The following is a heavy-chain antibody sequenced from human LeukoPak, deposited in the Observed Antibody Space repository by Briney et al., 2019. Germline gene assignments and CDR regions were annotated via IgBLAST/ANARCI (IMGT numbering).Heavy chain of an antibody. CDR3: ASPWGRIY. D-gene: IGHD3-16*01. CDR1: GFTFSGSS. CDR2: IRSKANSYAT. V-gene: IGHV3-73*01. Sequence: GGSLRLSCAASGFTFSGSSMHWVRQASGKGLEWVGRIRSKANSYATAYPASVKGRFTISRDDSKNTAYLQMNSLRAEDTAVYYCASPWGRIYWGQGTLVTVSS. J-gene: IGHJ4*02.